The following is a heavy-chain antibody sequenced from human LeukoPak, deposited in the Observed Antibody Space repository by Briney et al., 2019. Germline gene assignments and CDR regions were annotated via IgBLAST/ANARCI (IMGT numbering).Heavy chain of an antibody. CDR1: GFTFDDYA. Sequence: GRSLRLSCAASGFTFDDYAMHWVRQAPGKGLEWVSGISWNSGSIGYADSVKGRFTISRDNAKNSLYLQMNSLRAEDTALYHCARIRITMVRGVIFGSGGMDVWGQGTTVTVSS. CDR3: ARIRITMVRGVIFGSGGMDV. V-gene: IGHV3-9*01. CDR2: ISWNSGSI. D-gene: IGHD3-10*01. J-gene: IGHJ6*02.